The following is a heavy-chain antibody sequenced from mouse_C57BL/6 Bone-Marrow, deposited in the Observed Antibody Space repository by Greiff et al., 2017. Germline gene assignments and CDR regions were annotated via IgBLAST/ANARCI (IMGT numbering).Heavy chain of an antibody. CDR1: GYTFTSYW. CDR2: IHPNSGST. CDR3: APYGSYLYVDV. D-gene: IGHD1-1*02. V-gene: IGHV1-64*01. Sequence: VQLQQPGAELVKPGASVKLSCKASGYTFTSYWMHWVKQRPGQGLEWIGMIHPNSGSTNYNEKFKSKATLTVDKSSSTAYLQLSSLTSEDSAVYFCAPYGSYLYVDVWGTGTTVTVSS. J-gene: IGHJ1*03.